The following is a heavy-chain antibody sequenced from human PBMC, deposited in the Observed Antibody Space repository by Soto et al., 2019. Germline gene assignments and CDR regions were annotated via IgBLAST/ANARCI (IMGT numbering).Heavy chain of an antibody. Sequence: SETLSLTCTVSGGSISSGGYYWRWIRQHPGKGLEWIAYISYNENTYYNPSLKSRVTISINTSKNQFSLKVSSVTAADTAVYYCARDPFGLWPLDIWGQGTMVTVSS. CDR1: GGSISSGGYY. J-gene: IGHJ3*02. D-gene: IGHD3-10*01. CDR3: ARDPFGLWPLDI. CDR2: ISYNENT. V-gene: IGHV4-31*03.